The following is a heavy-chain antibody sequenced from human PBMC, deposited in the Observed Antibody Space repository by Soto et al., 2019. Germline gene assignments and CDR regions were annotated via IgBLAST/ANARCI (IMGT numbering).Heavy chain of an antibody. V-gene: IGHV3-23*01. CDR3: ATSTPGYRRLDAFDI. D-gene: IGHD6-13*01. Sequence: EVQLLESGGGLVQPGGSLRLSCAASGFTFSSYAMSWVRQAPGKGLEWVSAISGSGGSTYYADSVKGRFTISRDNSKNTLYLQMNGLRGEDTAVYYCATSTPGYRRLDAFDIWGQGTMVTVSS. CDR2: ISGSGGST. J-gene: IGHJ3*02. CDR1: GFTFSSYA.